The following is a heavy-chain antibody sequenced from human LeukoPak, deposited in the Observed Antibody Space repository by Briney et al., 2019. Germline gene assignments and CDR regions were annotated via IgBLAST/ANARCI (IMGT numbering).Heavy chain of an antibody. V-gene: IGHV3-48*01. D-gene: IGHD3-22*01. CDR1: GFTFSRYC. CDR2: ISSSSNSI. CDR3: ASALTYYYDTSGSLP. Sequence: PGGSLRLSCAASGFTFSRYCMNWVRHAPGKGLEWVSYISSSSNSIYYADSVKGRFTISRDNAKNSLYLQMKSLRAEDTAVYYCASALTYYYDTSGSLPWGQGTLVTVSS. J-gene: IGHJ5*02.